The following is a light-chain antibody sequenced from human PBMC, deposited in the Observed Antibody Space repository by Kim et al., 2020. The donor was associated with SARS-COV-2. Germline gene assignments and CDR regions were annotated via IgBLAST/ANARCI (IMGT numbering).Light chain of an antibody. V-gene: IGLV3-19*01. Sequence: SSDLTQDPAVSVALGQTVRITCQGDSLRSYYATWYQQKPGQAPKVVIYGKDNRPSGVPDRFSGSTSGNTAYLTITGTQAGDEADYYCNSRDSNDYVVFGGGTQLTVL. J-gene: IGLJ2*01. CDR2: GKD. CDR1: SLRSYY. CDR3: NSRDSNDYVV.